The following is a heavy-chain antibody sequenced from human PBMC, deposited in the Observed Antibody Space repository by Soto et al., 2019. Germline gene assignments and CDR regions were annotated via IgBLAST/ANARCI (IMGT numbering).Heavy chain of an antibody. CDR3: ARALDHYGSGSYARFDP. V-gene: IGHV1-69*13. J-gene: IGHJ5*02. CDR2: IIPIFGTA. CDR1: GGTFSSYA. Sequence: SVKVSCKASGGTFSSYAISWVRQAPGQGLEWMGGIIPIFGTANYAQKFQGRVTITADESTSTAYMELSSLRSEDTAVYYCARALDHYGSGSYARFDPWGQGTLVTVSS. D-gene: IGHD3-10*01.